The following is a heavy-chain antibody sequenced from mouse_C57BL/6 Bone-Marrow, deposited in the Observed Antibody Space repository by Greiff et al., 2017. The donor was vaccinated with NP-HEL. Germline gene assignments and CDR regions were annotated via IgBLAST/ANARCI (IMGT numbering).Heavy chain of an antibody. J-gene: IGHJ1*03. D-gene: IGHD1-1*01. V-gene: IGHV8-12*01. CDR1: GFSLSTSGMG. Sequence: QVTLKVSGPGILQSSQTLSLTCSFSGFSLSTSGMGVSWIRQPSGKGLEWLAHIYWDDDKRYNPSLKSRLTISKDTSRNQVFLKLTSVDTADTATYSCARRGIYYCSSYDWYFDVWGTGTTVTVSS. CDR2: IYWDDDK. CDR3: ARRGIYYCSSYDWYFDV.